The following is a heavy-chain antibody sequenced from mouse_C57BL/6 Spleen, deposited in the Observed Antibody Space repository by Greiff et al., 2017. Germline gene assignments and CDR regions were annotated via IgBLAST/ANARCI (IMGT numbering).Heavy chain of an antibody. J-gene: IGHJ2*01. CDR3: ARSRQLRNYFDY. Sequence: QVQLKQPGAELVKPGASVKLSCKASGYTFTSYWMHWVKQRPGQGLEWIGMIHPNSGSTNYNEKFKSKATLTVDKSSSTAYMQLSSLTSEDSAVYYCARSRQLRNYFDYWGQGTTLTVSS. CDR2: IHPNSGST. D-gene: IGHD3-2*02. V-gene: IGHV1-64*01. CDR1: GYTFTSYW.